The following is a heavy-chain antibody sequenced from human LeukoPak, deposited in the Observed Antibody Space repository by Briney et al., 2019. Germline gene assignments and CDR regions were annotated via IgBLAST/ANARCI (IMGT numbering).Heavy chain of an antibody. Sequence: PGGSLRLSCAASGFTFSSYGMHWVRQAPGKGLEWLAFIRYDGSNKYYADSVKGRFTISRDNSKNTLYLQMNSLRAEDTAVYYCAKDRKQWLVDAFDIWGQGTMVTVSS. CDR2: IRYDGSNK. J-gene: IGHJ3*02. D-gene: IGHD6-19*01. CDR3: AKDRKQWLVDAFDI. CDR1: GFTFSSYG. V-gene: IGHV3-30*02.